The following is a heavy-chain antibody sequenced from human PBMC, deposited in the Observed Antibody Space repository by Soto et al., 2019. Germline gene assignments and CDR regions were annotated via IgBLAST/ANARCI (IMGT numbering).Heavy chain of an antibody. Sequence: QVQLQESGPGLVKPSETMSLSCTVSGGSISSYYWSWFRQSPGKRMEWIGYVHHSWGSSYNPSLQSRVAISLAPSKSQFSLQVTSVTATDTAVSSCARQGFGPLHGLVDVWGQGTTVTVSS. CDR1: GGSISSYY. V-gene: IGHV4-59*08. J-gene: IGHJ6*02. CDR3: ARQGFGPLHGLVDV. CDR2: VHHSWGS. D-gene: IGHD3-10*01.